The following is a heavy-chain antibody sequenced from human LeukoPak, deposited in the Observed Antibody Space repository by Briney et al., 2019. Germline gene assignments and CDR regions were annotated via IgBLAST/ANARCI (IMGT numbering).Heavy chain of an antibody. J-gene: IGHJ4*02. CDR2: IYYSGST. Sequence: PSETLSLTCTVSGGSISSGGYYWSWIRQHPGKGLEWIGYIYYSGSTYYNASLKSRVTISVDTSKNQFSLKLSSVTAADTAVYYCARVYCSGGSCSTFDYWGRGTLVTVSS. CDR1: GGSISSGGYY. V-gene: IGHV4-31*03. D-gene: IGHD2-15*01. CDR3: ARVYCSGGSCSTFDY.